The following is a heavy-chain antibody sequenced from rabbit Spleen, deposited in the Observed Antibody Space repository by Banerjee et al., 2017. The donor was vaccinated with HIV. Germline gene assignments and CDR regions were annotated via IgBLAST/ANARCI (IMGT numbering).Heavy chain of an antibody. CDR1: GFSFSDRDV. J-gene: IGHJ6*01. D-gene: IGHD2-1*01. CDR2: INASTGKP. CDR3: ARMDHYATYASYGDTTRPYAMDL. Sequence: QEQLVGSGGGLVQPEGSLTLTCKASGFSFSDRDVMCWVRKAPGKVLQWIACINASTGKPVYATWASGRFTISRTSSTTVTLRMTSLTAADRATYFCARMDHYATYASYGDTTRPYAMDLWGPGTLVTVS. V-gene: IGHV1S45*01.